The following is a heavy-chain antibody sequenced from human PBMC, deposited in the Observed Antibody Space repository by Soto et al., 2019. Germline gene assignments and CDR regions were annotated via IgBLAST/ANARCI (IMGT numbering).Heavy chain of an antibody. J-gene: IGHJ4*02. CDR1: GFTFSTYG. CDR2: ITSSSSST. V-gene: IGHV3-23*05. D-gene: IGHD1-1*01. Sequence: GGSLRLSCAASGFTFSTYGMTWVRQAPGKGLEWVSAITSSSSSTYYADSVKGRFTISRDNSKNALYLQVSSLRADDTAVYYCARYTSPPDRKAPDMWGPGALVTVSS. CDR3: ARYTSPPDRKAPDM.